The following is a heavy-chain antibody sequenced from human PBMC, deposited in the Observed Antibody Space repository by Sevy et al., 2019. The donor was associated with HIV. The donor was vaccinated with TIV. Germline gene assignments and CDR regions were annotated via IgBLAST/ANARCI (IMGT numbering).Heavy chain of an antibody. CDR3: AKEDSYGFDY. CDR1: GFTFSSYG. Sequence: GGSLRRSCAASGFTFSSYGMHWVRQAPGKGLEWVAVIWYDGSNKYYADSVKVRFTISRDNSKNTLYLQMNSLRAEDTAVYYCAKEDSYGFDYWGQGTLVTVSS. V-gene: IGHV3-33*06. J-gene: IGHJ4*02. D-gene: IGHD5-18*01. CDR2: IWYDGSNK.